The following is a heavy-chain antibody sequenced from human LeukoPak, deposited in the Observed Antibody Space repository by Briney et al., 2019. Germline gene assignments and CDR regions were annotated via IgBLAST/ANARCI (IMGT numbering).Heavy chain of an antibody. CDR2: INHSGST. CDR3: ARGAAAGFGY. V-gene: IGHV4-34*01. D-gene: IGHD6-13*01. J-gene: IGHJ4*02. Sequence: SETLSLTRAVYGGSFSGYYWSWIRQPPGKGLEWIGEINHSGSTNYNPSLKSRVTISVDTSKNQFSLKLSSVTAADTAVYYCARGAAAGFGYWGQGTLVTVSS. CDR1: GGSFSGYY.